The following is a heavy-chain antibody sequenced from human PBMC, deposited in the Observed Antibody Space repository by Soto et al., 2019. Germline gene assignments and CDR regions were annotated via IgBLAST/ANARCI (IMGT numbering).Heavy chain of an antibody. J-gene: IGHJ5*02. V-gene: IGHV4-31*03. CDR2: IYYSVNT. CDR3: ARTQGSSSWYNWFDP. CDR1: GGSISSGGYY. Sequence: PSETLSLTCTVSGGSISSGGYYWSWIRQHPGKGPEWIGNIYYSVNTYYNPSLKSRVTTSVDTSQNQFSLKLTSVTAADTAVYYCARTQGSSSWYNWFDPWGQGTLVTVSS. D-gene: IGHD6-13*01.